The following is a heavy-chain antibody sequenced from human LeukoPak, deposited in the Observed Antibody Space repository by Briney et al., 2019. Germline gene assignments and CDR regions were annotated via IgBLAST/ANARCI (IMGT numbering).Heavy chain of an antibody. D-gene: IGHD2-2*01. J-gene: IGHJ4*02. CDR3: AREILCSSTSCYPY. V-gene: IGHV1-69*13. CDR1: GYTFTSYA. CDR2: IIPIFGTA. Sequence: ASVKVSCKASGYTFTSYAMNWVRQAPGQGLEWMGGIIPIFGTANYAQKFQGRVTITADESTSTAYMELSSLRSEDTAVYYCAREILCSSTSCYPYWGQGTLVTVSS.